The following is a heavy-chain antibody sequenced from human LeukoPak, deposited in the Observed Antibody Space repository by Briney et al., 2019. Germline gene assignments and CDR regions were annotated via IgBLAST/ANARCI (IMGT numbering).Heavy chain of an antibody. CDR3: AKSVKSGGASVDY. D-gene: IGHD1-26*01. J-gene: IGHJ4*02. CDR1: GFTFSSYA. Sequence: PGRSLRLSCAASGFTFSSYALHWVRQAPGKGLEWVAVTSYDGTNKYYADSVKGRFTISRDNSENTLYLQMNSLRAEDTAVYYCAKSVKSGGASVDYWGQGTLVTVSS. V-gene: IGHV3-30-3*02. CDR2: TSYDGTNK.